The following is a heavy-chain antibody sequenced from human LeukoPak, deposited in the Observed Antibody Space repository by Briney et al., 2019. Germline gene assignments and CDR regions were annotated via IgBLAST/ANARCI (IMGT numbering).Heavy chain of an antibody. D-gene: IGHD2-2*01. CDR1: GFTFSSYG. CDR2: IWYDGSNK. CDR3: AKDHPDCRGTSCLLFDC. V-gene: IGHV3-33*06. J-gene: IGHJ4*02. Sequence: PGGSLRLSCAASGFTFSSYGMHWVRQAPGKGLEWVAVIWYDGSNKYYVDSVKGRFTISRDNSKNTLYLQMNSLRAEDTAVYYCAKDHPDCRGTSCLLFDCWGQGTLVTVSS.